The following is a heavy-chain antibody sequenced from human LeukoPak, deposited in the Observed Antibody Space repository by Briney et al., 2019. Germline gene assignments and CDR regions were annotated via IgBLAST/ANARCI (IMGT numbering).Heavy chain of an antibody. CDR1: GFTFSSYA. CDR3: AKVTRYCSSTSCRHSDY. V-gene: IGHV3-23*01. D-gene: IGHD2-2*01. Sequence: PGGSLRLSCAASGFTFSSYAMSWVRQAPGKGLEWVSAISGSGGSTYYADSVKGRFTISRDNSKNTLYLQMNSLRAEDTAVYYCAKVTRYCSSTSCRHSDYWGQGTLVTVSS. CDR2: ISGSGGST. J-gene: IGHJ4*02.